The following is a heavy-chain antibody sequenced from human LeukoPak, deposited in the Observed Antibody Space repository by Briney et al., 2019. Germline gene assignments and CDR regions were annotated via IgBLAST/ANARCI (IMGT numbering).Heavy chain of an antibody. CDR2: ISGSGGTT. D-gene: IGHD1-7*01. Sequence: GGSLRLSCAVSGLTFNNYAMTWVRQTPGKGLEWVSAISGSGGTTYYADSVKGRFTISRDNSKNTLFLQMNSLRAEDTAVYYCAKEGKTRNWNYYQAKAVYWGQGTLVTVSS. CDR3: AKEGKTRNWNYYQAKAVY. V-gene: IGHV3-23*01. CDR1: GLTFNNYA. J-gene: IGHJ4*02.